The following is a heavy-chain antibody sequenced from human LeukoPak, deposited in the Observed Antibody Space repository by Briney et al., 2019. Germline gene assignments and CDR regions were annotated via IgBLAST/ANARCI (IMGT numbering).Heavy chain of an antibody. V-gene: IGHV1-18*01. J-gene: IGHJ6*02. CDR1: GYTFTIYG. Sequence: ASVTVSFTASGYTFTIYGICWVRQAPRQGLEWMGWISAYNGNTNYAQKLQGRVTMTTDTSTSTAYIELRSRRSDDTAVEYCARDPPSYDRVAYGMDVWGQGTTVTVSS. CDR2: ISAYNGNT. CDR3: ARDPPSYDRVAYGMDV. D-gene: IGHD3-22*01.